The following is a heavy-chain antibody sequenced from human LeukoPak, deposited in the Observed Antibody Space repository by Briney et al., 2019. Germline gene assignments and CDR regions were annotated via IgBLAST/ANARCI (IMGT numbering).Heavy chain of an antibody. CDR2: IYYSGST. Sequence: PSETLSLTCTVSGGSISSYYWSWIRQPPGKGLEWIGYIYYSGSTNYNPSLKSRVTISVDTSKNQFSLKLSSVTAADTAVYYCARTYSGYDIPYYFDYWGQGTLVTVSS. CDR3: ARTYSGYDIPYYFDY. CDR1: GGSISSYY. J-gene: IGHJ4*02. D-gene: IGHD5-12*01. V-gene: IGHV4-59*01.